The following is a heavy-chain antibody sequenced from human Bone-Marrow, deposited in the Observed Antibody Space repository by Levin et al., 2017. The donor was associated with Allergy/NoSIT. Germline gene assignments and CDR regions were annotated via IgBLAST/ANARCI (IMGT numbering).Heavy chain of an antibody. J-gene: IGHJ4*02. V-gene: IGHV2-5*02. CDR2: IYWDDDK. Sequence: QTLSLTCTFSGFSLRSSPVGVAWIRQPPGKALEWLAAIYWDDDKRYSPSLRSRLTITKDTSKNQMVITMTNMDHAKRDTYFCAHRERAGSRGGWETFYLDYWGQGILVTVSS. CDR3: AHRERAGSRGGWETFYLDY. D-gene: IGHD1-26*01. CDR1: GFSLRSSPVG.